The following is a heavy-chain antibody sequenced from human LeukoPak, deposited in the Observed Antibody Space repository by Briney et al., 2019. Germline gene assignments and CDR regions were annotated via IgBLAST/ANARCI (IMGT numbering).Heavy chain of an antibody. Sequence: GGSLRLSCAASGFTFSTYAMSWVRQAPGKGLEWVSGISGSSSHTEDADSVKGRFTISRDNSKNTLFLQMNNLRVEDTALYYCAKEYDKTNRSPQWGFDSWGQGTLVTVSS. D-gene: IGHD6-19*01. J-gene: IGHJ4*02. V-gene: IGHV3-23*01. CDR2: ISGSSSHT. CDR1: GFTFSTYA. CDR3: AKEYDKTNRSPQWGFDS.